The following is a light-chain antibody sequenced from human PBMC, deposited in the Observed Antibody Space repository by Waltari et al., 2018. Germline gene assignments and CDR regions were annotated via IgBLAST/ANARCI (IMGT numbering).Light chain of an antibody. CDR1: QSVSSIY. CDR2: GAS. J-gene: IGKJ2*01. CDR3: QQYGSSPYT. V-gene: IGKV3-20*01. Sequence: DIMFTQSPGTLSLSPGERATLSCRASQSVSSIYLAWYQQKPGQAPSLLIYGASSRATGIPDRFSGSGSGTDFTLTISRLEPEDFAVYYCQQYGSSPYTFGQGTKLEIK.